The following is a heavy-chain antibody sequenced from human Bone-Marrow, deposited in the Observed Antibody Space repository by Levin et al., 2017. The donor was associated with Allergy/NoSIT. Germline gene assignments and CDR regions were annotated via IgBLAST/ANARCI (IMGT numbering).Heavy chain of an antibody. D-gene: IGHD6-13*01. CDR3: AIVTMAAAGIPDAFDI. J-gene: IGHJ3*02. Sequence: GGSLRLSCAASGFTFDDYAMHWVRQAPGKGLEWVSGISWNSGSIGYADSVKGRFTISRDNAKNSLYLQMNSLRAEDTALYYCAIVTMAAAGIPDAFDIWGQGTMVTVSS. CDR2: ISWNSGSI. V-gene: IGHV3-9*01. CDR1: GFTFDDYA.